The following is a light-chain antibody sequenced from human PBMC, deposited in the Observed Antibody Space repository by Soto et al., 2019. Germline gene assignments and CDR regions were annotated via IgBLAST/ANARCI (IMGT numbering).Light chain of an antibody. CDR3: QQSYSPSAT. Sequence: DIQMTQSPSSLSASVGDRVTITCRASQTISTYLNWYQQKPGKAPKLLIYAASSLQSGVPSRFSGSRSGTDFTLTISSLQPEDFATYYCQQSYSPSATFGQGTKVDI. J-gene: IGKJ1*01. CDR2: AAS. CDR1: QTISTY. V-gene: IGKV1-39*01.